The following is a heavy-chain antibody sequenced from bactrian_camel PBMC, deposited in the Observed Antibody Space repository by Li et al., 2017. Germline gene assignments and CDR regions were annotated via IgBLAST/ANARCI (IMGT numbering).Heavy chain of an antibody. D-gene: IGHD1*01. J-gene: IGHJ6*01. CDR2: IYTGDGRT. CDR1: GDTYGSSC. V-gene: IGHV3S25*01. Sequence: QLVESGGGSVQAGGSLRLSCATSGDTYGSSCMAWFRQAPGKEREGVASIYTGDGRTVTAGAVKGRFTISVDKAKNSVYLQMDSLKPEDTAKYYCSVDVRRQSCFFPLSTADFDYWGPGTQVTVS. CDR3: SVDVRRQSCFFPLSTADFDY.